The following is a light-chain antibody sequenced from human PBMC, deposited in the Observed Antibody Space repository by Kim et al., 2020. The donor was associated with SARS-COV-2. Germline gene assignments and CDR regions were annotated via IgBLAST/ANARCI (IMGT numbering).Light chain of an antibody. V-gene: IGLV2-23*01. J-gene: IGLJ1*01. Sequence: QSITISCTGTRNDIGSYNLVSWYQQHPGEVPKLIIYEGSKRPSGVSNRFSASKSANTASLTISGLQAEDEADYYCCSYGGSSTYVFGTGTKVTVL. CDR3: CSYGGSSTYV. CDR2: EGS. CDR1: RNDIGSYNL.